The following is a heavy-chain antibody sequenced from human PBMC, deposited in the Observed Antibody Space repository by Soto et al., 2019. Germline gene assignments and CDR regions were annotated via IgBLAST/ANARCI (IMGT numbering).Heavy chain of an antibody. CDR3: TRHISSSGYYFVY. J-gene: IGHJ4*02. CDR2: IRSKANSYAT. Sequence: GGSLRLSCAASGFTFSGSAMHWVRQASGKGLEWVGRIRSKANSYATAYAASVKGRFTISRDDSKNTAYLQMNSLKTEDTAVYYCTRHISSSGYYFVYWGQGTLVTVSS. V-gene: IGHV3-73*01. CDR1: GFTFSGSA. D-gene: IGHD3-22*01.